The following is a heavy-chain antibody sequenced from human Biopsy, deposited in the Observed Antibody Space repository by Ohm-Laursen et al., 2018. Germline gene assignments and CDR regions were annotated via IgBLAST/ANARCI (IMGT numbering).Heavy chain of an antibody. CDR1: GFTFSKTW. D-gene: IGHD3-16*01. J-gene: IGHJ4*02. Sequence: SLRLSCAASGFTFSKTWMHWVRQAPGKGLMWVARIHSDGTTPTYADSVKGRFSISRDNAKNTVYLQMNSLGIDDTAVYYCASSNPSRVAGGVALLDHWGQGALVTVSS. V-gene: IGHV3-74*01. CDR2: IHSDGTTP. CDR3: ASSNPSRVAGGVALLDH.